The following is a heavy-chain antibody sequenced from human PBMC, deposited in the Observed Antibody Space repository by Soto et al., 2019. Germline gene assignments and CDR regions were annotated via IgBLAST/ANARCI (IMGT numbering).Heavy chain of an antibody. D-gene: IGHD6-19*01. V-gene: IGHV1-46*01. CDR1: GYTFTSYY. CDR3: ARDLRGIAVAGPYYFDY. CDR2: INPSGGST. J-gene: IGHJ4*02. Sequence: ASVKVSCKASGYTFTSYYMHWVRQAPGQGLEWMGIINPSGGSTSYAQKFQGRVTMTRDTSTSTVYMELSSLRSEDTAVYYCARDLRGIAVAGPYYFDYWGQGTLVTVSS.